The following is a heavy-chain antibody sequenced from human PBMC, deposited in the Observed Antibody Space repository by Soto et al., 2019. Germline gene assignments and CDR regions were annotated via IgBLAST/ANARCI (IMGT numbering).Heavy chain of an antibody. J-gene: IGHJ3*02. CDR1: GYTFSSYA. CDR3: AKEGGTPGAFDI. CDR2: ISGSGGST. D-gene: IGHD1-1*01. Sequence: SCKASGYTFSSYAMSWVRQAPGKGLEWVSAISGSGGSTYYADSVKGRFTISRDNSKNTLYLQMNSLRAEDTAVYYCAKEGGTPGAFDIWGQGTMVTVSS. V-gene: IGHV3-23*01.